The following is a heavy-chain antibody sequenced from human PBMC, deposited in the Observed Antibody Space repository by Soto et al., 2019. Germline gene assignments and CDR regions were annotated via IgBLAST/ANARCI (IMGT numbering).Heavy chain of an antibody. CDR1: GFTFSSSG. Sequence: QVQLVESGGGVVQPGRSLRLSCAASGFTFSSSGMHWVRQAPGKGLEWVAVISYDGSNKYYADSVKGRFTISRDNSKNTLYLQMNSLRAEDTAVYYCAKDLGHGGRGAFDIWGQGTMVTVSS. CDR3: AKDLGHGGRGAFDI. J-gene: IGHJ3*02. CDR2: ISYDGSNK. V-gene: IGHV3-30*18. D-gene: IGHD7-27*01.